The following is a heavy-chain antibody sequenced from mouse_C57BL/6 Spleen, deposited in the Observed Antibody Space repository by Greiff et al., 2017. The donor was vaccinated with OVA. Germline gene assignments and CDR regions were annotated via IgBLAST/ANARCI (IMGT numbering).Heavy chain of an antibody. CDR1: GYAFSSSW. Sequence: QVQLQQSGPELVKPGASVKISCKASGYAFSSSWMNWVKQRPGKGLEWIGRIYPGDGDTNYNGKFKGKATLTADKSSSTAYMQLSSLTSEDSAVYFCASFPYYYMDYWGQGTSVTVSS. CDR2: IYPGDGDT. J-gene: IGHJ4*01. V-gene: IGHV1-82*01. CDR3: ASFPYYYMDY.